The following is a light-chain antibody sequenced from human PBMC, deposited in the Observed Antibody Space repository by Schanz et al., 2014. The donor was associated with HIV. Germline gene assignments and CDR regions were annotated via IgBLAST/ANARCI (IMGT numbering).Light chain of an antibody. CDR2: VAS. CDR3: LQHNTFPYT. J-gene: IGKJ2*01. V-gene: IGKV1-39*01. Sequence: DIQMTQSPSSLSASVGDRVTITCRASQSINRNLNWYQQKPGKAPKVLIYVASSLQSGVPSRFSGSGSGTDFTLTISSLQPEDFATYYCLQHNTFPYTFGQGTKLEIK. CDR1: QSINRN.